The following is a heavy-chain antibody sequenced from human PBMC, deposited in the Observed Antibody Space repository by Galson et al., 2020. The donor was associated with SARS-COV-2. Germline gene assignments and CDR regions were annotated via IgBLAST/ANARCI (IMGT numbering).Heavy chain of an antibody. CDR3: TGGGQHYFDY. D-gene: IGHD1-26*01. J-gene: IGHJ4*02. V-gene: IGHV3-7*01. Sequence: GGSLRLSCAASGFTFSSYWMTWVSQAPGKGLEWVASIKTDGSERYYVDSVRGRFTISRDNAKNSLYMQMNSLRSEDTAVYYCTGGGQHYFDYWGQGPLVTVSS. CDR2: IKTDGSER. CDR1: GFTFSSYW.